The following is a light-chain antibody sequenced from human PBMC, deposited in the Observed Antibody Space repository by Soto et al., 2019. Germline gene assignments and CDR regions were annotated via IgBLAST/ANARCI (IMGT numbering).Light chain of an antibody. CDR1: QSVSSF. CDR3: QQYNSYSPRT. J-gene: IGKJ1*01. CDR2: DAS. V-gene: IGKV1-5*01. Sequence: DIQMTQPPSTLSASVGDRVTIPCRASQSVSSFLAWYQQKPGKAPKVLIYDASTLENGVPSRFSGSGSGTEFTLTISSLQPDDFATYYCQQYNSYSPRTFGQGTKVDI.